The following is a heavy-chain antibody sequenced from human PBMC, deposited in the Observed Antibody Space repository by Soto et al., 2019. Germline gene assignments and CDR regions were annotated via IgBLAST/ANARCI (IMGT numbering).Heavy chain of an antibody. Sequence: GGSLRLSCAASGFTFSSYSMNWVRQAPGKGLEWVSSISSSSSYIYYADSVKGRFTISRDNAKNSLYLQMNSLRAEDTAVYYCARGGNCGGDCYFPSGFDYWGQGTLVTVSS. J-gene: IGHJ4*02. CDR3: ARGGNCGGDCYFPSGFDY. CDR2: ISSSSSYI. CDR1: GFTFSSYS. D-gene: IGHD2-21*02. V-gene: IGHV3-21*01.